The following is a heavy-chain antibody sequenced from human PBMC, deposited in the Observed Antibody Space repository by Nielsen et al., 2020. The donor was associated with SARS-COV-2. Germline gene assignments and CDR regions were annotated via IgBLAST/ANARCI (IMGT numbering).Heavy chain of an antibody. CDR2: IWYDGSNK. CDR1: GFTFSSYG. CDR3: AKGPPGSRPTDY. J-gene: IGHJ4*02. D-gene: IGHD2-2*01. V-gene: IGHV3-30*02. Sequence: GESLKISCAASGFTFSSYGMHWVRQAPGKGLEWVAVIWYDGSNKYYADSVKGRFTISRDNSKNTLYLQMNSLRAEDTAVYYCAKGPPGSRPTDYWGQGTLVTVSS.